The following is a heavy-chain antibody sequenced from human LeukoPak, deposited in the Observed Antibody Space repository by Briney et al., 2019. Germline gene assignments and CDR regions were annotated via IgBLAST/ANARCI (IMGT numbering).Heavy chain of an antibody. CDR2: IWYDGSNK. V-gene: IGHV3-33*06. CDR1: GFTFSSYG. J-gene: IGHJ6*02. D-gene: IGHD4-17*01. CDR3: AKDIRGATVTDCGMDV. Sequence: GRSLRLSCAASGFTFSSYGMHWVRQAPGQGLEWVAVIWYDGSNKYYADSVKGRFTIPRDNSKNTLYLQMNSLRAEDTAVYYCAKDIRGATVTDCGMDVWGQGTTVTVSS.